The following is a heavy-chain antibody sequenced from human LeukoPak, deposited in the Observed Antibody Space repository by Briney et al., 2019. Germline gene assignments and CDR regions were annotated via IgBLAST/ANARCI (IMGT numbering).Heavy chain of an antibody. CDR1: GYTFTGYY. Sequence: ASVKVSCKASGYTFTGYYMHWVRQAPGQGLEWMGWINPNSGGTNYAQKFQGRVTMTRDTSISTAYMELSRLRSADTAVYYCARPRYSSSWYDSWGQGTLVTVSS. CDR3: ARPRYSSSWYDS. V-gene: IGHV1-2*02. D-gene: IGHD6-13*01. J-gene: IGHJ5*01. CDR2: INPNSGGT.